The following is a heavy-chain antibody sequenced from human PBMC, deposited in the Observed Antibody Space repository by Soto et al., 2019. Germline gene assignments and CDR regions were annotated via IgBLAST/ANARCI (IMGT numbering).Heavy chain of an antibody. CDR3: AREPPGIVPFDI. CDR2: IYSGGIT. J-gene: IGHJ3*02. D-gene: IGHD2-21*01. CDR1: GFTVSSNY. Sequence: EVPLVESGGGLVQPGGSLRLSCAASGFTVSSNYMSWVRQAPGKGLEWVSLIYSGGITYYADSVKGRFTISRDNSKNTVYLQMNSLRVEDTAMYYCAREPPGIVPFDIWGQGTMVTVSS. V-gene: IGHV3-66*01.